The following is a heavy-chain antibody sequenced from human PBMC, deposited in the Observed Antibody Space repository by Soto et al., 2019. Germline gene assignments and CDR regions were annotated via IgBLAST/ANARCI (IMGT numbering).Heavy chain of an antibody. CDR3: SRIQEMRDCAWVYYVGS. V-gene: IGHV3-23*01. J-gene: IGHJ4*02. CDR2: ITTTGDTS. CDR1: GFTFSDFA. D-gene: IGHD2-21*01. Sequence: GGSLRLSCAASGFTFSDFAMNWVRQTPGKRLEWVSIITTTGDTSYYADSVKGRFTISRDNSKNMLYLQMNNLRVDDTAIYFCSRIQEMRDCAWVYYVGSWGQGT.